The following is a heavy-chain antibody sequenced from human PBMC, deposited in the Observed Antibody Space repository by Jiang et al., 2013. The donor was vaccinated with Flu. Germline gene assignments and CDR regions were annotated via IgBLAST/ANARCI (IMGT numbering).Heavy chain of an antibody. CDR3: MSTFYSDSAANR. D-gene: IGHD3-22*01. Sequence: LLESGGGLVKPGGSLRLSCAASGFQFHYCLDGVGPPGSREGLEWVGRIKSQNAGGTTDYAAPVQDRFSISRDDSENTLYLHMNSLKTEDTAVYYCMSTFYSDSAANRWGQGTLVTVTS. CDR1: GFQFHYCL. V-gene: IGHV3-15*01. J-gene: IGHJ4*02. CDR2: IKSQNAGGTT.